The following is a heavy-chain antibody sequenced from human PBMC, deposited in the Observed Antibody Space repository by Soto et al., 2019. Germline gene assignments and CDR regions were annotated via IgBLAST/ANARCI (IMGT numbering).Heavy chain of an antibody. CDR2: IYPSGST. CDR3: GSRGYSYGPGDSKDAFDI. CDR1: GGSISSGGYS. V-gene: IGHV4-30-2*01. D-gene: IGHD5-18*01. J-gene: IGHJ3*02. Sequence: QLQLQESGSGLVKPSQTLSLTCAVSGGSISSGGYSWSWIRQPPGKGLEWIGYIYPSGSTYYNPSLKSRVTIAVDRSKYQFSLKLSSVTAADTAVYYCGSRGYSYGPGDSKDAFDIWGQGTMVTGSS.